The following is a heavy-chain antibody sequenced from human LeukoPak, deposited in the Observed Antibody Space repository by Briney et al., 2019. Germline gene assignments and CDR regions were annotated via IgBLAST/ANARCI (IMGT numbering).Heavy chain of an antibody. D-gene: IGHD6-13*01. V-gene: IGHV4-4*07. CDR2: IYTSGST. CDR1: GGSISSYY. J-gene: IGHJ5*02. CDR3: AREDSSSWYWFDP. Sequence: SETLSLTCTVSGGSISSYYWSWIRQPAGKGLEWIGRIYTSGSTNYNPSLKSRVTISVDTSKNQFSLKLSSVTAADTAVYYCAREDSSSWYWFDPWGQRTLVTVSS.